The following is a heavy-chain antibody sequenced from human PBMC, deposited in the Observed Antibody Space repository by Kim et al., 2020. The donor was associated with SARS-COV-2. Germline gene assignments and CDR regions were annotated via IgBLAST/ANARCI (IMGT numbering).Heavy chain of an antibody. V-gene: IGHV3-23*01. J-gene: IGHJ6*02. CDR3: ARADSGNYYYGMDV. D-gene: IGHD2-21*01. Sequence: DRVRGRFTHSRNTSRNTLYLQMNSLRAEDTALYYCARADSGNYYYGMDVWGQGTTVTVSS.